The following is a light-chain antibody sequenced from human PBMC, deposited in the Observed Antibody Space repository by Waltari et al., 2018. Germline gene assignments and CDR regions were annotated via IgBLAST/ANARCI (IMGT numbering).Light chain of an antibody. CDR1: SRDVGNYNL. CDR2: EVT. CDR3: CSYAGLGTYV. Sequence: QSGLTQPASVSGPPGQSITISCPGTSRDVGNYNLVSWYQHHPGKAPKLNIYEVTKRTSGVSDRFSASKSANTASLTISGLQTEDEADYYCCSYAGLGTYVFGTGTKVTVL. V-gene: IGLV2-23*02. J-gene: IGLJ1*01.